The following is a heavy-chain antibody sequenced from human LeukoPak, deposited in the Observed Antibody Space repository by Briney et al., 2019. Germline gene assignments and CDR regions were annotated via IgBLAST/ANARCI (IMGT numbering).Heavy chain of an antibody. D-gene: IGHD3-16*01. J-gene: IGHJ4*02. CDR1: GHTFSNAW. CDR2: IKSKTDGGTT. V-gene: IGHV3-15*01. Sequence: GSLRLSCAASGHTFSNAWMTWVSQAPGKGVEWVGRIKSKTDGGTTDYAAPVKGRFMITRDETKKRGNLEMNRQKTEDTAVYSCSTGLMVTFFHYWGLGTLLTVSS. CDR3: STGLMVTFFHY.